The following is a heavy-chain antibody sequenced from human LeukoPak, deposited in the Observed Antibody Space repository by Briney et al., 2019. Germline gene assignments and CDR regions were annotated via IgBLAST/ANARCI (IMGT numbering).Heavy chain of an antibody. Sequence: SETLSLTCTVYGGSFSAYYWSWIRQPPGKGLEWIGEINDSGGTNYNPSLKSRVTISVDTPKNQFSLNLSSVTAADTAVYYCARVGDCGGDCYNFDCWGQGTLVTVSS. CDR3: ARVGDCGGDCYNFDC. CDR2: INDSGGT. CDR1: GGSFSAYY. D-gene: IGHD2-21*02. J-gene: IGHJ4*02. V-gene: IGHV4-34*01.